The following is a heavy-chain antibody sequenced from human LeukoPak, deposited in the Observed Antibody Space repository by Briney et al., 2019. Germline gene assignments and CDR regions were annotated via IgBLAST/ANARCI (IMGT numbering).Heavy chain of an antibody. J-gene: IGHJ5*02. CDR1: GYTLTSYG. CDR2: INAYNGNT. D-gene: IGHD6-13*01. CDR3: ARVFAFAAAGIHLGTNWFDP. Sequence: GASVKVSYKASGYTLTSYGISWVRQAPGQGLEWMGWINAYNGNTNYAQKLQGRVTITTDTSTSTAYMELRSLRSDDTAVYYCARVFAFAAAGIHLGTNWFDPWGQGTLVTVSS. V-gene: IGHV1-18*01.